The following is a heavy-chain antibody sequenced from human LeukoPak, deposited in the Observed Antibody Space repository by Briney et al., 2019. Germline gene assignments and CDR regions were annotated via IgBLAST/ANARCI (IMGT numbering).Heavy chain of an antibody. CDR3: ARHGYYYYYGMDV. CDR2: IYYSGST. J-gene: IGHJ6*02. V-gene: IGHV4-59*08. CDR1: GGSISSYY. Sequence: SETLSLTCTVSGGSISSYYWSWIRQPPGKGLEWIGYIYYSGSTNYNPSLKGRVTISVDTSKNQFSLKLSSVTAADTAVYYCARHGYYYYYGMDVWGQGTTVTVSS.